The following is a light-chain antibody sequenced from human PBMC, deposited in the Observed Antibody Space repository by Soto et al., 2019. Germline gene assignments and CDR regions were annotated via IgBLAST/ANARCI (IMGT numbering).Light chain of an antibody. J-gene: IGKJ5*01. CDR2: AAS. CDR1: QVISNY. CDR3: QQLNSYIT. Sequence: DIQLTQSPSFLSASVGDRVTITCRASQVISNYLAWYQQKPGKAPKLLIYAASTLQNGVPSRFSGSGSGTEFTLTIDSLQPEDFATYYCQQLNSYITFGQGTRLEIK. V-gene: IGKV1-9*01.